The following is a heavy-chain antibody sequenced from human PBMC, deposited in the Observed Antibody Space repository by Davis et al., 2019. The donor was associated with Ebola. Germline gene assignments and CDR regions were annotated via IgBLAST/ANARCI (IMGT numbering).Heavy chain of an antibody. CDR1: GDSFSGYF. D-gene: IGHD3-3*01. CDR2: INHSGNT. J-gene: IGHJ4*02. CDR3: ASAPGRFLEWWDDC. Sequence: SETLSLTCAVYGDSFSGYFWTWVRQPPGKGLEWIGEINHSGNTNYNPSLKSRVTILVDTSKSQFSLKLRSVTAADTAVYYCASAPGRFLEWWDDCWGQGTLVTVSS. V-gene: IGHV4-34*01.